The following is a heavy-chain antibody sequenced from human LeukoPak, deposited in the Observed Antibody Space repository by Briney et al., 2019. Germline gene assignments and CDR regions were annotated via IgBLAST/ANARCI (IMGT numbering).Heavy chain of an antibody. CDR1: GFTFSDPY. D-gene: IGHD6-13*01. J-gene: IGHJ5*02. V-gene: IGHV3-11*04. Sequence: AGGSLRLSCEASGFTFSDPYMSWIRQAPGKGLECLSYISGSGTDINYADSVRGRFTISRDNAKNLLYLQMNDLRVEDTAVYYCARGRANVAAADNWFDPWGQGTLVTVSS. CDR3: ARGRANVAAADNWFDP. CDR2: ISGSGTDI.